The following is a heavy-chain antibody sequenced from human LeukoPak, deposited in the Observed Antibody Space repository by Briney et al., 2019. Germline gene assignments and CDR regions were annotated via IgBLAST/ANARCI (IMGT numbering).Heavy chain of an antibody. CDR3: AREVGATYYYYGMDV. Sequence: ASVKVSCKASGYTFTSYYMHWVRQAPGQGLEWTGIINPSGGSTSYAQKFQGRVTMTRDTSTSTVYMELSSLRSEDTAVYYCAREVGATYYYYGMDVWGQGTTVTVSS. CDR1: GYTFTSYY. V-gene: IGHV1-46*01. CDR2: INPSGGST. D-gene: IGHD1-26*01. J-gene: IGHJ6*02.